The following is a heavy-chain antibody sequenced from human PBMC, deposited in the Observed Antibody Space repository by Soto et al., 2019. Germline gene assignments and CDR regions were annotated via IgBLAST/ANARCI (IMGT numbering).Heavy chain of an antibody. J-gene: IGHJ4*02. D-gene: IGHD3-10*01. CDR3: ARGELLWFGELLR. Sequence: QVQLVQSGAEVKKPGASVKVSCKASGYTFTSYEINWVRQATGQGLEWMGWMNPYSGDTGYAQKFQGRVTMTRNPSIITAYMELSSLRSEDTAVYYCARGELLWFGELLRWGQGTLVTVSS. CDR1: GYTFTSYE. CDR2: MNPYSGDT. V-gene: IGHV1-8*01.